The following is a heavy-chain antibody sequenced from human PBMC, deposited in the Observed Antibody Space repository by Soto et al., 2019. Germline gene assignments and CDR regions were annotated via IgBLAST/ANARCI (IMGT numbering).Heavy chain of an antibody. J-gene: IGHJ5*02. Sequence: ETLSLTCSVSGGSMSKFYWSWIRKTAGKGLEWMGRVYATGTSDYNPSLRSRIAMSVDISKKTFSLRLRSVTAADTGVYYCVRDGSKTLRDCFDPWGQGILVTVS. CDR2: VYATGTS. V-gene: IGHV4-4*07. CDR3: VRDGSKTLRDCFDP. D-gene: IGHD4-17*01. CDR1: GGSMSKFY.